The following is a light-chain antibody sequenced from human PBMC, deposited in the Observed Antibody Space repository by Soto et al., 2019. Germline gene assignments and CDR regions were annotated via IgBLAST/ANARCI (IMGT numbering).Light chain of an antibody. CDR3: QQRASWPPFT. V-gene: IGKV3-11*01. CDR1: QSIGTS. J-gene: IGKJ4*01. CDR2: DGF. Sequence: VLTQSPATLSLSLGESATLSCRASQSIGTSLAWYQHRPAQPPRLLIYDGFNRATGIPARFSGGGSGTDFTLTISSLEPEDFAVYYCQQRASWPPFTFGGGTKVDIK.